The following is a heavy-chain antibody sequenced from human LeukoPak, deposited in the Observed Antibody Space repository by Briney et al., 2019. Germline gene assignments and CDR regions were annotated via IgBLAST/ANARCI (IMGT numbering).Heavy chain of an antibody. J-gene: IGHJ4*02. CDR3: ARDLVWNDFEGEEGGQDY. V-gene: IGHV3-30*03. CDR2: ISYDGSNK. Sequence: PGRSLRLSCAASGFTSSSYGMHWVRQAPGKGLEWVAVISYDGSNKYYADSVKGRFTISRDNAKNSLYLQMNSLRAEDTAVYYCARDLVWNDFEGEEGGQDYWGQGTLVTVSS. CDR1: GFTSSSYG. D-gene: IGHD1-1*01.